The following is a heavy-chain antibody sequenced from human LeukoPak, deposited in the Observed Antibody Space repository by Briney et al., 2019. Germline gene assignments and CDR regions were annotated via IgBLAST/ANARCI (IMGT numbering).Heavy chain of an antibody. CDR3: ARQVTAVAGTFDY. Sequence: PSETLSLTCNVSGGSISSRSYYWGWIRQPPGKGLEWIGSIYYSGSTYYNPSLKSRVTMSVYTSKTQFSLKLSSVTAADTAVYYCARQVTAVAGTFDYWGQGTLVTVSS. D-gene: IGHD6-19*01. J-gene: IGHJ4*02. V-gene: IGHV4-39*01. CDR1: GGSISSRSYY. CDR2: IYYSGST.